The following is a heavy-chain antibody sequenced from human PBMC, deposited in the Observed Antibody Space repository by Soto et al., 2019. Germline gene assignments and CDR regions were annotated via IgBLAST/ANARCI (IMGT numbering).Heavy chain of an antibody. CDR3: AADYGDYVNWHFDL. CDR2: IYHSGST. J-gene: IGHJ2*01. D-gene: IGHD4-17*01. Sequence: SETLSLTCAVSGYSISSGYYWGWIRQPPGKGLGWIGSIYHSGSTYYNPSLKSRVTISVDTSKNQSSLKLSSVTAADTAVYYCAADYGDYVNWHFDLWGRGTLVTVYS. V-gene: IGHV4-38-2*01. CDR1: GYSISSGYY.